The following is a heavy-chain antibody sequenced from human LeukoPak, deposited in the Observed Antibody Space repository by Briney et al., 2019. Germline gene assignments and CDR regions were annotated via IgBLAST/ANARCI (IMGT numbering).Heavy chain of an antibody. D-gene: IGHD1-26*01. CDR2: ISGSDNYI. Sequence: GGSLRLSCVASGFTFSLYNMNWVRQAPGKGLEWVSSISGSDNYIFYADSVKGRFTISRDNAKNSLFLQMDSLRAEDTAVYYCAKDGPRASNWFDPWGQGTLVTVSS. V-gene: IGHV3-21*04. CDR3: AKDGPRASNWFDP. CDR1: GFTFSLYN. J-gene: IGHJ5*02.